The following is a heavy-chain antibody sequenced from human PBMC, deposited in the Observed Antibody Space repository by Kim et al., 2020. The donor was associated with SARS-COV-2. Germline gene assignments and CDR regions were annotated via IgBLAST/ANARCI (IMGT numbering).Heavy chain of an antibody. CDR2: IWYDGSNK. V-gene: IGHV3-33*06. Sequence: GGSLRLSCAASGFTFSSYGMHWVRQAPGTGVEWVAVIWYDGSNKYYADSVKGRFTISRDNSKNTLYLQMNTLRAEDTAVYYCAKDFGISYYYYGMDVWGHSHTVTVSS. CDR1: GFTFSSYG. J-gene: IGHJ6*02. D-gene: IGHD3-3*01. CDR3: AKDFGISYYYYGMDV.